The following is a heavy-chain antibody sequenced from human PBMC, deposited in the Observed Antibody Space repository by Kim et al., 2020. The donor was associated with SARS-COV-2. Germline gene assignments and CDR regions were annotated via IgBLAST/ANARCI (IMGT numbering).Heavy chain of an antibody. J-gene: IGHJ4*02. Sequence: ADSVKGRFTNSRGNSKNTLYLQMSGLRAEDTAVYYCAKGGSQRWGYYFDYWGQGTLVTVSS. CDR3: AKGGSQRWGYYFDY. V-gene: IGHV3-33*06. D-gene: IGHD3-16*01.